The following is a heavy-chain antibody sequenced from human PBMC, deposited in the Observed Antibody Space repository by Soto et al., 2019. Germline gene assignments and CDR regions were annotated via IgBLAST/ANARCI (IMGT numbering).Heavy chain of an antibody. CDR1: GGNFNNYA. CDR3: ARENKQLVRGAFDN. Sequence: VASVKVSCKASGGNFNNYAISWVRQAPGQGLEWVGRIMPIFGAAHYAPSLQGRVTITADESTSTAYMELSSLRSEDTAIYYCARENKQLVRGAFDNWGQGTLVTVSS. D-gene: IGHD6-13*01. J-gene: IGHJ4*02. CDR2: IMPIFGAA. V-gene: IGHV1-69*13.